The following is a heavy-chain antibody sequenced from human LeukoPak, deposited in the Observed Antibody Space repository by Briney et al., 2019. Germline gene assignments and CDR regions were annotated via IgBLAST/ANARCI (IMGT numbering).Heavy chain of an antibody. CDR1: GGSISSYY. V-gene: IGHV4-4*07. D-gene: IGHD3-3*01. CDR3: ARVHFDDFWSGYWFDP. Sequence: SETLSLTCTVSGGSISSYYWSWIRQPARKGLEWIGRLYTSGSTNYNPSLKGRVTMSVDTSKNQFSLKLSSVTAADTAVYYCARVHFDDFWSGYWFDPWGQGTLVTVSS. J-gene: IGHJ5*02. CDR2: LYTSGST.